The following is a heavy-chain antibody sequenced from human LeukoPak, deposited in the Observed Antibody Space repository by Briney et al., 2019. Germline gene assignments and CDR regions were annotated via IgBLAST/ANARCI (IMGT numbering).Heavy chain of an antibody. D-gene: IGHD5-18*01. CDR3: AKGASHDTVDWFDP. V-gene: IGHV3-23*01. CDR1: GFSFSSYT. J-gene: IGHJ5*02. CDR2: LTSSDGAA. Sequence: GESQRLSCTASGFSFSSYTMMWLRQAPGKGLEWVSTLTSSDGAAYYADSVKGRFSISRDNSKDTLYLQMNSLGPEDTAVYYCAKGASHDTVDWFDPWGQGTLVSVSS.